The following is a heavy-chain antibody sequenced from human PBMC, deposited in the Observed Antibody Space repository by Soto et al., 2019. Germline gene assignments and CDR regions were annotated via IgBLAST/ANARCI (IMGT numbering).Heavy chain of an antibody. J-gene: IGHJ6*02. Sequence: SLRLSCAASGFTFSSYGMHWVRQAPGKGLEWVAVIWYDGSNKYYADSVKGRFTISRDNSKNTLYLQMNSLRAEDTAVYYCARDPRPSIAALIGGGFYYYYGMDVWGQGTTVTVSS. D-gene: IGHD6-6*01. CDR1: GFTFSSYG. CDR3: ARDPRPSIAALIGGGFYYYYGMDV. V-gene: IGHV3-33*01. CDR2: IWYDGSNK.